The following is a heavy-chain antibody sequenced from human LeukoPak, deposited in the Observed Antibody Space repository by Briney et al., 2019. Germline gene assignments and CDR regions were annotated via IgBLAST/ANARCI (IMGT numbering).Heavy chain of an antibody. CDR3: AKNCPVAESSWYLNGCDY. Sequence: QPGRSLRLSCAASGFTFSSYGMHWVRQAPGKGLGWVAVISYDGSKIYYADSVKGRFTLSRDNSKNTLYLQKNSLRAEDTAVYYCAKNCPVAESSWYLNGCDYWGQGTLVTVSS. J-gene: IGHJ4*02. CDR1: GFTFSSYG. CDR2: ISYDGSKI. D-gene: IGHD6-13*01. V-gene: IGHV3-30*18.